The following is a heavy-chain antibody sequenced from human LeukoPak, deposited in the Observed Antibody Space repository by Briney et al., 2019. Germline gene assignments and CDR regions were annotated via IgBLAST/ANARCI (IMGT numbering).Heavy chain of an antibody. V-gene: IGHV3-74*01. J-gene: IGHJ4*02. CDR3: ARDQGSFDY. Sequence: GGSLRLSCAASGCTFSSYWMHWIRQAPGKGLVWVSRIHSDGIGTSYADSVRGRFTISRDNAKNTLYLQMNSLRAEDTAVYYCARDQGSFDYWGQGTLVTVSS. CDR2: IHSDGIGT. CDR1: GCTFSSYW.